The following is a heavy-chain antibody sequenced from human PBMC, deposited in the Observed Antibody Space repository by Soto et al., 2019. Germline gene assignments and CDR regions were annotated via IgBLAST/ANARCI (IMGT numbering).Heavy chain of an antibody. CDR2: ISYDGSNK. CDR3: ARAQDAGGSYYMLAV. CDR1: GFTFSSYA. J-gene: IGHJ6*02. D-gene: IGHD1-26*01. Sequence: QVQLVESGGGVVQPGRSLRLSCAASGFTFSSYAMHWVRQAPGKGLEWVAVISYDGSNKYYADSVKGRFTISRDNSKNTLYLQMNSLRAEDTAVYYCARAQDAGGSYYMLAVWGQGTTVTVSS. V-gene: IGHV3-30-3*01.